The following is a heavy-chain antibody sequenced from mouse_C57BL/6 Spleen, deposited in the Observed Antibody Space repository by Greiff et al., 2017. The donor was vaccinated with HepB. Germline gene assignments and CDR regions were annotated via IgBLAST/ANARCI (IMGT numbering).Heavy chain of an antibody. V-gene: IGHV3-5*01. CDR3: ARSSGYPYYFDY. CDR1: GISITTGNYR. CDR2: IYYSGTI. J-gene: IGHJ2*01. Sequence: VQLKESGPGLVKPSQTVFLTCTVTGISITTGNYRWSWIRQFPGNKLEWIGYIYYSGTITYNPSLTSRTTITRDTPKNQFFLEMNSLTAEDTATYYCARSSGYPYYFDYWGQGTTLTVSS. D-gene: IGHD3-2*02.